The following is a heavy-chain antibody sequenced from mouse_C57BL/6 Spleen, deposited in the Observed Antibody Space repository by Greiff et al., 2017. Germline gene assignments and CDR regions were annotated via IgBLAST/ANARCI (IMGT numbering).Heavy chain of an antibody. Sequence: QVQLQQPGAELVKPGASVKLSCKASGYTFTSYWMQWVKQRPGHGLEWIGEIDPSDSYTNYNQKFKGKATLTVDTSSSTAYMQLSSLTSEDSAVYYCARVLPSGDYWGQGTTLTVSS. V-gene: IGHV1-50*01. CDR2: IDPSDSYT. CDR3: ARVLPSGDY. D-gene: IGHD5-5*01. J-gene: IGHJ2*01. CDR1: GYTFTSYW.